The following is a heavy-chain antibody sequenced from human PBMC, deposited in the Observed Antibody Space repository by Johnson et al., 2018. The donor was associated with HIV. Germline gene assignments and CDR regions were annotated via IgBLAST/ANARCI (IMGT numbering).Heavy chain of an antibody. V-gene: IGHV3-66*01. CDR3: ARAGRGYGFDI. Sequence: VQLVESGGGVVQPGGSLRLSCAASGFTVSRNYMTWVRQAPGKGLEWVSVIYSGGSTYYADSVKGRFAISRDNSKNTLYLQMNSLRAEDTAVYYCARAGRGYGFDIWGQGTMVTVSS. J-gene: IGHJ3*02. D-gene: IGHD3-10*01. CDR2: IYSGGST. CDR1: GFTVSRNY.